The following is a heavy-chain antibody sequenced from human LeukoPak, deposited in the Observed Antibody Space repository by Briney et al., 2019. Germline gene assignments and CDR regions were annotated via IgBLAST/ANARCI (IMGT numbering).Heavy chain of an antibody. J-gene: IGHJ4*02. CDR3: ARRRLPRDY. CDR2: ISNTGSTI. CDR1: GFTFSSYE. D-gene: IGHD2-15*01. Sequence: PGGSLRLSCAASGFTFSSYEMNWVRQAPGKGLEWVSYISNTGSTIYYADSVKGRFTISRDNAKNSLYLQMNRLRAEDTAVYYCARRRLPRDYWGQGTLVTVSS. V-gene: IGHV3-48*03.